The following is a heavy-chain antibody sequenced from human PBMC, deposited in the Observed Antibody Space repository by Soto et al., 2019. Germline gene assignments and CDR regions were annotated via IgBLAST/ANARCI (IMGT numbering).Heavy chain of an antibody. CDR3: ARGVRYYSSEKPANFDY. CDR2: ISVSSTYA. J-gene: IGHJ4*02. D-gene: IGHD2-21*01. V-gene: IGHV3-11*03. CDR1: GFIFSDYY. Sequence: QVQLLESGGGLVKPGGSLRLSCVASGFIFSDYYMSWIRQAPGKGLECVAYISVSSTYANYADSVEGQFTISRDNAENSLFLKMNSLRVEDSAVYFCARGVRYYSSEKPANFDYWGQGALVTVSS.